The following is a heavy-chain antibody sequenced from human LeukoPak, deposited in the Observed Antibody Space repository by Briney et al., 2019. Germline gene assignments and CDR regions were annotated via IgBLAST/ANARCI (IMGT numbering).Heavy chain of an antibody. Sequence: GGSLRLSCAASGLSVSSTFMSWVRQTPGKGLEWVSSVYGGGGTRYAVYVMGRFTISRDNSKSTLYLQMNSLRAEDTAVYYCARTYTNNAGYYLYWGQGTLVTVSS. CDR2: VYGGGGT. CDR1: GLSVSSTF. D-gene: IGHD3-22*01. CDR3: ARTYTNNAGYYLY. V-gene: IGHV3-53*01. J-gene: IGHJ4*02.